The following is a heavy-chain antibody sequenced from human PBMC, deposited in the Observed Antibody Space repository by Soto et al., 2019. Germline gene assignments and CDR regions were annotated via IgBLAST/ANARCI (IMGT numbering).Heavy chain of an antibody. CDR3: GKERRGSGWFVSNY. D-gene: IGHD6-19*01. Sequence: AGSLRLSCAASGFTFSSYAMSWVRQAQGQGLEWVSAISGNGAETSYADSVRDRFTIARDNSKDTLFLHMNSPIADDTAVYYCGKERRGSGWFVSNYWGLGVLVTVYS. CDR1: GFTFSSYA. V-gene: IGHV3-23*01. J-gene: IGHJ4*02. CDR2: ISGNGAET.